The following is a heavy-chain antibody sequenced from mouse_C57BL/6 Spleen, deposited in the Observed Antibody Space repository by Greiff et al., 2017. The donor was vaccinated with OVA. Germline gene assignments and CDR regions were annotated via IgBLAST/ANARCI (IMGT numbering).Heavy chain of an antibody. Sequence: EVQLQESGPVLVKPGASVKMSCKASGYTFTDYYMNWVQQSHGKSLEWIGVINPYNGGTSYNQKFKGKATLTVDKSSSTAYMELNSLTSEDSAVYYCAMTTVGGLDDWGQGTTLTVSS. CDR2: INPYNGGT. D-gene: IGHD1-1*01. V-gene: IGHV1-19*01. CDR3: AMTTVGGLDD. J-gene: IGHJ2*01. CDR1: GYTFTDYY.